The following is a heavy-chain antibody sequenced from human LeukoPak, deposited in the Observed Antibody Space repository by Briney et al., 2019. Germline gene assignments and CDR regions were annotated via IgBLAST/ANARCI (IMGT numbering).Heavy chain of an antibody. CDR1: GGSFSGYY. CDR3: ARGEYYYGLGFWFDP. Sequence: SETLSLTCAVYGGSFSGYYWSWIRQPPGKGLEGIGEINLIGSTNYNPSLKSRVTISVDTSKNQFSLKLSSVTASDTAVYYCARGEYYYGLGFWFDPWGQGTLVTVSS. V-gene: IGHV4-34*01. CDR2: INLIGST. J-gene: IGHJ5*02. D-gene: IGHD3-10*01.